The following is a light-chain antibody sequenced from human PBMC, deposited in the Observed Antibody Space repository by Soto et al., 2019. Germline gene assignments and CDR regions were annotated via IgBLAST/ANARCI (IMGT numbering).Light chain of an antibody. J-gene: IGKJ5*01. CDR2: DAS. V-gene: IGKV3-11*01. Sequence: EIVLTQSPANLSLSPGERATLSCRASQSVSSYLAWYQQKPGQAPRLLIYDASNRATGIPARFSGSGSGTDFPLTISSLEPEDFAVYYCQQRSNWPRGTFGQGTRLEIK. CDR3: QQRSNWPRGT. CDR1: QSVSSY.